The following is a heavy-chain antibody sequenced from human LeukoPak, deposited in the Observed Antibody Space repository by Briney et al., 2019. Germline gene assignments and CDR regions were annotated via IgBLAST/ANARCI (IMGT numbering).Heavy chain of an antibody. CDR2: IYYSGST. D-gene: IGHD5-18*01. CDR1: GGSISSYY. Sequence: PSETLSLTCTVSGGSISSYYWSWIRQPPGKGLEWIGYIYYSGSTNYNPSLKSRVTISVDTSKNQFSLKLSSVTAADTAVYYCAGVSSYGTPIDYWGQGTLVTVSS. V-gene: IGHV4-59*01. J-gene: IGHJ4*02. CDR3: AGVSSYGTPIDY.